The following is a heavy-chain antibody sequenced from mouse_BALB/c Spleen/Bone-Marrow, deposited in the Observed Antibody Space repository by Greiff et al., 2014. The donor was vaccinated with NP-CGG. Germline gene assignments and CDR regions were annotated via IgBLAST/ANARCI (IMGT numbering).Heavy chain of an antibody. Sequence: DVKLVESGAELVKPGASVKSSCTASGFNIKDTYMHWVKQRPEQGLEWIGRIDPANGNTKYDPKFQGKATITADTSSNTAYLQLSSLTSEDTAVYYCAAYYYGSSQFAYWGQGTLVTVSA. J-gene: IGHJ3*01. CDR1: GFNIKDTY. V-gene: IGHV14-3*02. D-gene: IGHD1-1*01. CDR3: AAYYYGSSQFAY. CDR2: IDPANGNT.